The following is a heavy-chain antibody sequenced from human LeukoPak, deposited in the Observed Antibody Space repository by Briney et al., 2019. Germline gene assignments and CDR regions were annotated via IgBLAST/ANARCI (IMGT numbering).Heavy chain of an antibody. J-gene: IGHJ4*02. CDR2: ISSNGGST. Sequence: RAGGSLRLSCAASGFTFSSYAMHWVRQAPGKVLEYVSAISSNGGSTYYANSVKGRFTISRDNSKNTLYLQMGSLRAEDTAVYYCARDFGYYYDSSGFYWGQGTLVTVSS. CDR1: GFTFSSYA. CDR3: ARDFGYYYDSSGFY. D-gene: IGHD3-22*01. V-gene: IGHV3-64*01.